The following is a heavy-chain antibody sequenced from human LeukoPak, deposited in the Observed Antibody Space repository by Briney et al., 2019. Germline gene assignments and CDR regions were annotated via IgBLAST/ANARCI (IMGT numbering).Heavy chain of an antibody. J-gene: IGHJ4*02. CDR2: FDPEDGET. D-gene: IGHD4-17*01. CDR1: GYTLTELS. CDR3: ATVPTVTTRYFDY. Sequence: ASVKVSCKVSGYTLTELSMHWVRQAPGKGLEWMGGFDPEDGETIYAQKFQGRVTMTEDTPTDTAYMELSSLRSENTAVYYCATVPTVTTRYFDYWGQGTLVTVSS. V-gene: IGHV1-24*01.